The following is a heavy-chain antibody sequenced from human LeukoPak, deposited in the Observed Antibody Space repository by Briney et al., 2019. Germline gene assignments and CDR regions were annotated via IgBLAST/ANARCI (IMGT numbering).Heavy chain of an antibody. CDR3: ARDYCGGDCSTLLDAFDI. CDR2: IIPILGIA. Sequence: SVKVSCKVSGYTLTELSMHWVRQAPGQGLEWMGRIIPILGIANYAQKFQGRVTITADKSTSTAYMELSSLRSEDTAVYYCARDYCGGDCSTLLDAFDIWGQGTMVTVSS. J-gene: IGHJ3*02. CDR1: GYTLTELS. D-gene: IGHD2-21*02. V-gene: IGHV1-69*04.